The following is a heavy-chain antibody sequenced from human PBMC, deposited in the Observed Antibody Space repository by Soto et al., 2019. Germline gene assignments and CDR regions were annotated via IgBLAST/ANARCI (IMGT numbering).Heavy chain of an antibody. V-gene: IGHV1-2*04. Sequence: GASVKVSCKASGYTFTGYYMHWVRQAPGQGLEWMGWINPNSGGTNYAQKFQGWVTMTRDTSISTAYMELSRLRSDDTAVYYCARDRRVGAANWFDPWGQGTLVTVSS. CDR1: GYTFTGYY. CDR2: INPNSGGT. D-gene: IGHD1-26*01. J-gene: IGHJ5*02. CDR3: ARDRRVGAANWFDP.